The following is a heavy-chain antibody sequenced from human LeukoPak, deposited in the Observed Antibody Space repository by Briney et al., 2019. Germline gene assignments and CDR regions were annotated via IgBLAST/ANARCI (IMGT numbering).Heavy chain of an antibody. CDR3: ARVGIQLFQTPQYGMDV. J-gene: IGHJ6*02. CDR1: GGSISTYY. V-gene: IGHV4-59*08. D-gene: IGHD5-18*01. CDR2: IYYSGST. Sequence: SETLSLTCTVSGGSISTYYWSWIRQPPGKGLEWIGYIYYSGSTYYNPSLQSRVTISIDTSKNQFSLKLSSVSAADTAVYYCARVGIQLFQTPQYGMDVWGQGTTVAVSS.